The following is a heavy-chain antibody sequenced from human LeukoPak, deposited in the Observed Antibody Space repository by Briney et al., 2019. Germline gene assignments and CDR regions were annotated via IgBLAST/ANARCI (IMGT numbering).Heavy chain of an antibody. Sequence: GESLQISCQGSGYSFTSYWIGWVRQMPGKGLEWMGIIYPGDSDTRYSPSFQGQVTISADKSISTAYLQWSSLKASDTAMYYCARRHYYDSSGYSSPDAFDIWGQGTMVTVSS. CDR1: GYSFTSYW. CDR2: IYPGDSDT. CDR3: ARRHYYDSSGYSSPDAFDI. D-gene: IGHD3-22*01. J-gene: IGHJ3*02. V-gene: IGHV5-51*01.